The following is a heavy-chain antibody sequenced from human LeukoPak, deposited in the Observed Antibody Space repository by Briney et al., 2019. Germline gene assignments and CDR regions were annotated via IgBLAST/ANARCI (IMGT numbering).Heavy chain of an antibody. Sequence: GESLKISCKGSGYSFTSYWIGWVRQMPGKGLEWMGIIYPGDSDTRYSPSFQGQVTISADKSISTAYLQWSSLKASGTAMYYCARQYIDYYYYYGMDVWGQGTTVTVSS. CDR2: IYPGDSDT. J-gene: IGHJ6*02. CDR1: GYSFTSYW. D-gene: IGHD3-16*02. CDR3: ARQYIDYYYYYGMDV. V-gene: IGHV5-51*01.